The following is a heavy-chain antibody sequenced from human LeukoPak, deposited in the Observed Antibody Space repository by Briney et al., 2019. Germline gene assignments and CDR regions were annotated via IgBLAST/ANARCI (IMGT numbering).Heavy chain of an antibody. CDR2: IIPILGIA. Sequence: GASVKVSCKASGYTFTGYYMHWVRQAPGQGLEWMGRIIPILGIANYAQKFQGRVTITADKSTSTAYMELSSLRSEDTAVYYCARVSMGDYAVDYWGQGTLVTVSS. CDR3: ARVSMGDYAVDY. CDR1: GYTFTGYY. J-gene: IGHJ4*02. D-gene: IGHD4-17*01. V-gene: IGHV1-69*04.